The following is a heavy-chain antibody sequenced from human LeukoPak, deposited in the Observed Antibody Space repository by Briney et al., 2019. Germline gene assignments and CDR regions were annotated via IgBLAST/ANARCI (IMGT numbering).Heavy chain of an antibody. CDR1: GYTFTSYG. D-gene: IGHD3-3*01. V-gene: IGHV1-18*01. CDR2: ISAYNGST. CDR3: ARNYYDFWSGYYSELDY. Sequence: VASVKVSCKASGYTFTSYGISWVRQAPGQGLEWMGWISAYNGSTNYAQKFQGRVTITRNTSISTAYMELSSLRSEDTAVYYCARNYYDFWSGYYSELDYWGQGTLVTVSS. J-gene: IGHJ4*02.